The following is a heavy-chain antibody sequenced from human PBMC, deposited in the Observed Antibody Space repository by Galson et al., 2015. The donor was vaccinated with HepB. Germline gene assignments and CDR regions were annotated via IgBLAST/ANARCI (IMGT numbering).Heavy chain of an antibody. CDR1: GFTFSSYA. Sequence: SLRLSCAASGFTFSSYAMSWVRQAPGKGLEWVSAISGSGGSTYYADSVKGRFTISRDNSKNTLYLQMNSLRAEDTAVYYCAKGGYSGYDHPYWGQGTLVTVSS. V-gene: IGHV3-23*01. J-gene: IGHJ4*02. CDR2: ISGSGGST. CDR3: AKGGYSGYDHPY. D-gene: IGHD5-12*01.